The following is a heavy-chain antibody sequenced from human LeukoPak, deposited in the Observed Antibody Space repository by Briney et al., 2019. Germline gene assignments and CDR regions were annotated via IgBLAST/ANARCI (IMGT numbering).Heavy chain of an antibody. CDR1: GFTFSSYG. D-gene: IGHD4/OR15-4a*01. J-gene: IGHJ4*02. CDR2: IRYDGSNK. Sequence: GGSLRLSCAASGFTFSSYGMHWVRQAPGKGLEWVSFIRYDGSNKYYADSVKGRFTISRDNSKNTLYLQMNSLRAEDTAVYYCARRAGAYSHPYDYWGQGTLVTVSS. V-gene: IGHV3-30*02. CDR3: ARRAGAYSHPYDY.